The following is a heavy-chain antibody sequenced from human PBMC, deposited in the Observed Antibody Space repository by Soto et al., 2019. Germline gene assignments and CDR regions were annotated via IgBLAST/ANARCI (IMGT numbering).Heavy chain of an antibody. CDR1: GGSFSGYS. Sequence: SETLSLTCAVYGGSFSGYSWSWIRQPPGKGLEWIGEINHSGSTNYNPSLKSRVTISVDTSKNQFSLRLSSVTAADTAVYYCARGRGAAAGTTGLYYSDYWGQGTQVTVSS. J-gene: IGHJ4*02. V-gene: IGHV4-34*01. D-gene: IGHD6-13*01. CDR2: INHSGST. CDR3: ARGRGAAAGTTGLYYSDY.